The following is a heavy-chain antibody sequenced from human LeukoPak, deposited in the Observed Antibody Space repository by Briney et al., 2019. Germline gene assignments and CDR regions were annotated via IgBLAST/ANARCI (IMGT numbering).Heavy chain of an antibody. V-gene: IGHV3-30-3*02. J-gene: IGHJ4*02. CDR2: ISYDGSNK. CDR1: VFTFSSYS. Sequence: GGFLRLSCAASVFTFSSYSMHWVRQAPCKGREWVAVISYDGSNKYYADSVKGRFTISRDNSKNTLYLQMNSLRAEDTAVYYCTSYSSSWYVFDYWGQGTLVTVSS. D-gene: IGHD6-13*01. CDR3: TSYSSSWYVFDY.